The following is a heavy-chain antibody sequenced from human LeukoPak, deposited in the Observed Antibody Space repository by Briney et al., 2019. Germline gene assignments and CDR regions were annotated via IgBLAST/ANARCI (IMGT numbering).Heavy chain of an antibody. CDR1: GFTFSNAW. CDR2: IISKTDGGTT. V-gene: IGHV3-15*01. CDR3: TTDYYGSGSYPDAFEI. Sequence: GGSLRLSCAASGFTFSNAWMSWVRQAPGKGLEWVGRIISKTDGGTTDYVAPVKGRFTISRDDSKNTLYVQMNSLKTEDTAVYYCTTDYYGSGSYPDAFEIWGRGTMVTVSS. J-gene: IGHJ3*02. D-gene: IGHD3-10*01.